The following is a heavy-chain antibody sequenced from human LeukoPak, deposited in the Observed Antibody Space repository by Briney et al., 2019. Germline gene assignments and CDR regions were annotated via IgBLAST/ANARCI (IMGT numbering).Heavy chain of an antibody. V-gene: IGHV3-23*01. D-gene: IGHD4-17*01. CDR3: AKGHTDYGTGFDL. Sequence: EAGGSLRLSCAASGFTFNTYGMSWVRQAPGKGLEWVSIVSGGGVNTYYVDSVKGRFTISRDNSKNTLYLQLNSLSVDDTAVYYCAKGHTDYGTGFDLWGQGTLVIVSS. CDR1: GFTFNTYG. CDR2: VSGGGVNT. J-gene: IGHJ4*02.